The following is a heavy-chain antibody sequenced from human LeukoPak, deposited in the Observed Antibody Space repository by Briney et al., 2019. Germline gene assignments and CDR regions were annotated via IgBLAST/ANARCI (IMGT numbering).Heavy chain of an antibody. CDR3: ATSRYGDYGVYFDY. D-gene: IGHD4-17*01. J-gene: IGHJ4*02. CDR2: ISGSGGST. V-gene: IGHV3-23*01. Sequence: GGSLRLSCAASGFTFSSYAMSWVRQAPGKGLEWVSAISGSGGSTYYADSVKGRFTISRDNSKNTPYLQMNSLRAEDTAVYYCATSRYGDYGVYFDYWGQGTLVTVSS. CDR1: GFTFSSYA.